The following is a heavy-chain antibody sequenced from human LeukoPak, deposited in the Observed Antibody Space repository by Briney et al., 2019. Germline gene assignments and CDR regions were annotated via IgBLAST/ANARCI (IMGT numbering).Heavy chain of an antibody. Sequence: SETLSLTCTVSGGSMSTYYWSWIRQPPGKGLEWIGYIYYTGSTNYSPSLKSRVTISVDTSKNQFSLKLSSVTAADTAVYYCARGRQWLAPHWFDPWGQGTLVTVSS. CDR1: GGSMSTYY. CDR3: ARGRQWLAPHWFDP. J-gene: IGHJ5*02. D-gene: IGHD6-19*01. V-gene: IGHV4-59*01. CDR2: IYYTGST.